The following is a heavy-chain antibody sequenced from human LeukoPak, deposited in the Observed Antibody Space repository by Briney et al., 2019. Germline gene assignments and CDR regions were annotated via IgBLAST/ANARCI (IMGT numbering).Heavy chain of an antibody. Sequence: GGSLRLSCTASGFTFGDYAMSWFRQAPGKGLEWVSHLRSSSETFYADSVKGRFTISRDNARNLMYLQMNNLRGEDTAIYYCARDAGNNGYGCDLWGQGTLVTVSS. J-gene: IGHJ5*02. V-gene: IGHV3-69-1*01. D-gene: IGHD5-12*01. CDR1: GFTFGDYA. CDR3: ARDAGNNGYGCDL. CDR2: LRSSSET.